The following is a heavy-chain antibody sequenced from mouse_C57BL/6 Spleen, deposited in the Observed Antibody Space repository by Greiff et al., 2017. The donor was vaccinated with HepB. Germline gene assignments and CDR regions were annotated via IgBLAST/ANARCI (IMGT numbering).Heavy chain of an antibody. V-gene: IGHV5-17*01. CDR1: GFTFSDYG. CDR3: ATRGGFAY. J-gene: IGHJ3*01. CDR2: ISSGSSTI. Sequence: DVMLVESGGGLVKPGGSLKLSCAASGFTFSDYGMHWVRQAPEKGLEWVAYISSGSSTIYYADTVKGRFTISRDNAKNTLFLQMTSLRSEDTAMYYCATRGGFAYWGQGTLVTVSA.